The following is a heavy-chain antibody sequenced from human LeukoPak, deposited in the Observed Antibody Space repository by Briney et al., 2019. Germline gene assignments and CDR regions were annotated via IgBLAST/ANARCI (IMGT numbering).Heavy chain of an antibody. CDR1: GFTVSSNY. D-gene: IGHD3-10*01. V-gene: IGHV3-66*01. Sequence: GGSLRLSCAASGFTVSSNYMSWVRQAPGKGLEWVSVIYSGGSTYYADSVKGRFTIYRDNSKNTLYLQMNSLRAEDTAVYYCAKDVGYYGSGSSYYFDYWGQGTLVTVSP. J-gene: IGHJ4*02. CDR2: IYSGGST. CDR3: AKDVGYYGSGSSYYFDY.